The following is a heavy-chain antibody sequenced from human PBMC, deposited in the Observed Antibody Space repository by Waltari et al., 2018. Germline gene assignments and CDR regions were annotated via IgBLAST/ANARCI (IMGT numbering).Heavy chain of an antibody. Sequence: QVHLVQSGAELKKPGASVTVSCKASGYTFSGYYIHWIRQASGQGLQWMGWLNPDSDGTGSPQTFQGRVTLTTDTSTSTAYMELTGLTTDDTAIYYCARSSHYDLLTGSDYWGQGTLVTVSS. CDR3: ARSSHYDLLTGSDY. V-gene: IGHV1-2*02. CDR1: GYTFSGYY. D-gene: IGHD3-9*01. J-gene: IGHJ4*02. CDR2: LNPDSDGT.